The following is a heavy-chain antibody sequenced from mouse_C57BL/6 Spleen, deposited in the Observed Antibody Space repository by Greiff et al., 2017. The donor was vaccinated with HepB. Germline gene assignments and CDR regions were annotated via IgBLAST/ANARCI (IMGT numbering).Heavy chain of an antibody. Sequence: VQLKESGGDLVKPGGSLKLSCAASGFTFSSYGMSWVRQTPDKRLEWVATISSGGSYTYYPDSVKGRFTISRDNAKNTLYLQMSSLKSEDTAMYYCARREYSPYAMDYWGQGTSVTVSS. D-gene: IGHD2-12*01. CDR2: ISSGGSYT. CDR1: GFTFSSYG. CDR3: ARREYSPYAMDY. J-gene: IGHJ4*01. V-gene: IGHV5-6*01.